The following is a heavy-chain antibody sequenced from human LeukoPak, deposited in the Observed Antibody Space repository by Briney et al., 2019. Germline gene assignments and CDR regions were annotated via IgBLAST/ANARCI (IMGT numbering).Heavy chain of an antibody. CDR2: IRYDGSNK. Sequence: GGSLRLSCAASGFTFSTYGMHWVRQAPGKGLEWVAFIRYDGSNKYYADSVKGRFTISRDNSKNTVYLQMNSLRAKDTAVYYCAKEARDWNYRGGSFDYWGQGTLVTVSS. CDR3: AKEARDWNYRGGSFDY. D-gene: IGHD1-7*01. J-gene: IGHJ4*02. CDR1: GFTFSTYG. V-gene: IGHV3-30*02.